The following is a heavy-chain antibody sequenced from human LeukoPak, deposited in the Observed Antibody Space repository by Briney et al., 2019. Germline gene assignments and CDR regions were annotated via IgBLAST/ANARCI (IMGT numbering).Heavy chain of an antibody. D-gene: IGHD2-15*01. Sequence: ASVKVSCKASGYIFTGYYMHWVREAPGQGLEWMGWINPNSGGTNYAQKFQGRVTMTRDTSISTAYMELSRLRSDDTAVYYCARDPGGPERGYYFDYWGQGTLVTVSS. CDR2: INPNSGGT. V-gene: IGHV1-2*02. CDR1: GYIFTGYY. J-gene: IGHJ4*02. CDR3: ARDPGGPERGYYFDY.